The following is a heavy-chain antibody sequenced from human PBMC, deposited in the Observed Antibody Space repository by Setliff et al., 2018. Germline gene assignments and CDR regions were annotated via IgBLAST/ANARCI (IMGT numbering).Heavy chain of an antibody. CDR1: GQSFSFYY. V-gene: IGHV4-34*01. J-gene: IGHJ4*02. Sequence: ETLSLTCAVVGQSFSFYYWNWIRQSPGKGLEWIGEINRSGSTNYNPSLKSRVTISLDTSKNQFSLKVTSVTAADTAVYYCARGAFYYDYWGQGILVTVSS. CDR3: ARGAFYYDY. D-gene: IGHD3-16*01. CDR2: INRSGST.